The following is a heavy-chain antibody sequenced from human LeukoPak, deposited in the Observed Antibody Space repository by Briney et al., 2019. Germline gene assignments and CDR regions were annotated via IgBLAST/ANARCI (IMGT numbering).Heavy chain of an antibody. CDR2: MNSDGSGT. CDR3: ARPLPEGVLLWAIDAFDI. J-gene: IGHJ3*02. Sequence: PGGSLRLSCAASGLTLSNYWMHWVRQAPGKGLVWVSRMNSDGSGTSYADSVKGRFTISRDNAKNTLYLQMNSLRAEDTAVYYCARPLPEGVLLWAIDAFDIWGQGTMVTVSS. V-gene: IGHV3-74*01. CDR1: GLTLSNYW. D-gene: IGHD3-10*01.